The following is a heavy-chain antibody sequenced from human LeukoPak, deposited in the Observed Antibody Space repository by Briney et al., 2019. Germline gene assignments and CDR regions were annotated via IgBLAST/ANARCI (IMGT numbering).Heavy chain of an antibody. D-gene: IGHD4-23*01. CDR3: ARDPGGLDYYYYGMDV. CDR1: GYTFTSDY. CDR2: INPSGGST. V-gene: IGHV1-46*01. J-gene: IGHJ6*02. Sequence: ASVSVSSKASGYTFTSDYMHWVRQAPGQGREWMGIINPSGGSTSYAQKFQGRVTMTRDTSTSTVYMELSSLRSEDTAVYYCARDPGGLDYYYYGMDVWGQGTTVTVSS.